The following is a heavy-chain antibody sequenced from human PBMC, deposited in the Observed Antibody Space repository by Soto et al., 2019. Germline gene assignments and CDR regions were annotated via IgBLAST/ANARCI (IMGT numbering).Heavy chain of an antibody. CDR3: ARDVGQGNTPAHNYFDF. J-gene: IGHJ4*02. CDR2: AYYRGGT. V-gene: IGHV4-61*01. D-gene: IGHD1-26*01. Sequence: SETLSLTCTVSGLSVTSDSYWSWIRQAPGKGLEWIGYAYYRGGTRYNPSLKSRLTISVDTSKNQFSLSLSSVTPTDTAVYYCARDVGQGNTPAHNYFDFRAQRSLVTVSS. CDR1: GLSVTSDSY.